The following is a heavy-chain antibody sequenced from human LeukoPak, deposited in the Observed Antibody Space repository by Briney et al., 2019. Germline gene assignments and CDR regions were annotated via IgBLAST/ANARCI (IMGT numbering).Heavy chain of an antibody. V-gene: IGHV1-2*02. Sequence: ASVKVSCKASGYTFTSYYMHWVRQAPGQGLEWMGWINPNSGGTNYAQKFQGRVTMTRDTSISTAYMELSRLRSDDTAVYYCARSSIAARWWAGGFDPWGQGTLVTVSS. J-gene: IGHJ5*02. CDR1: GYTFTSYY. CDR2: INPNSGGT. CDR3: ARSSIAARWWAGGFDP. D-gene: IGHD6-6*01.